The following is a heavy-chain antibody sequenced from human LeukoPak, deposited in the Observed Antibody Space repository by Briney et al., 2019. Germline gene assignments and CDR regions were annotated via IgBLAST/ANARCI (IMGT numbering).Heavy chain of an antibody. V-gene: IGHV1-18*01. CDR3: ARGHLRFLATPTDEYFQH. J-gene: IGHJ1*01. CDR2: ISTYNGNT. Sequence: ASVKVSCKASGYTFTSYSISWVRQAPGQGLEWMGWISTYNGNTNYVQNLQGRVTMTTDTSTSTAYMELRSPRFDDTAVYYCARGHLRFLATPTDEYFQHWGQGTPVTVSS. CDR1: GYTFTSYS. D-gene: IGHD3-3*01.